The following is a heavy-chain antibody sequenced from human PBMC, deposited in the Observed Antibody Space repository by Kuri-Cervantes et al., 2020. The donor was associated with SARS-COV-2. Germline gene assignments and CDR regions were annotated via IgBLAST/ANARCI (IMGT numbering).Heavy chain of an antibody. J-gene: IGHJ4*02. D-gene: IGHD2-2*01. V-gene: IGHV3-23*01. CDR2: ISDSGGST. CDR3: AKLYCSSTGCYEVS. CDR1: GFTFDDYG. Sequence: GGSLRLSCAASGFTFDDYGMSWVRQAPGKGLEWVSVISDSGGSTFYADSVKGRFTISRDNSKNTLYLQMNSLRAEDTAVYYCAKLYCSSTGCYEVSWGQGTLVTVSS.